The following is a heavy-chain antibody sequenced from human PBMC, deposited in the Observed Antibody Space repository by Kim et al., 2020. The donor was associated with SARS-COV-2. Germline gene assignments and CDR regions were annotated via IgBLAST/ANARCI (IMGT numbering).Heavy chain of an antibody. CDR3: ARLKGDSSSWYFPTGEVALDI. J-gene: IGHJ3*02. CDR2: IYYSGST. V-gene: IGHV4-31*03. Sequence: SETLSLTYTVSGGSISSGGYYWSWIRQHPGKGLEWIGYIYYSGSTYYNPSLKSRVTISVDTSKNQFSLKLSSVTAADTAVYYCARLKGDSSSWYFPTGEVALDIWGQGTMVTVSS. D-gene: IGHD6-13*01. CDR1: GGSISSGGYY.